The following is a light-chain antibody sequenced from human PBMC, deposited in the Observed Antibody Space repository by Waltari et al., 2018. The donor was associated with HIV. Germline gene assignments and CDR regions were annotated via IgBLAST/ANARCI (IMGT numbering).Light chain of an antibody. Sequence: EIVLTQSPGTLSLSPGERATLSCRASRSVSSSYVAWYQQKPGQAPRLLIYGASSRATGIPDRCSGSGSGTDFTLTISRLEPEDFAVYYCQQYGSSPPVTFGQGTKLEIK. CDR3: QQYGSSPPVT. CDR2: GAS. V-gene: IGKV3-20*01. J-gene: IGKJ2*01. CDR1: RSVSSSY.